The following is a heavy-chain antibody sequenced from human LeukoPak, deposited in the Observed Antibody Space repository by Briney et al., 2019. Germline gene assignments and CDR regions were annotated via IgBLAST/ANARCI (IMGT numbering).Heavy chain of an antibody. CDR2: IYHDGTT. V-gene: IGHV4-38-2*01. Sequence: PSETPSLTCVVSGYSISSGYYWGWIRQPPGRVLEWTASIYHDGTTYYNPSLRSRVTISVDTSKNQFSLKLYSVTATDTAVYYCATRKGVYNWDSLDYWGQGTLVTISA. CDR1: GYSISSGYY. J-gene: IGHJ4*02. D-gene: IGHD1-7*01. CDR3: ATRKGVYNWDSLDY.